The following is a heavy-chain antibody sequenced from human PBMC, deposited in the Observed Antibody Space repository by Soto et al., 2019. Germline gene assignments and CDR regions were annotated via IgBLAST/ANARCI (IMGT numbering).Heavy chain of an antibody. CDR1: GFTFSSYA. CDR3: AKQAPYSNSWYEIDH. D-gene: IGHD6-13*01. Sequence: VGSLRLSCAASGFTFSSYAMTWVRQVPGKGLEWVSGISGSGDSTHYADSMKGRFTISRDNSKNTLYLQMNSLRAEDTAAYYCAKQAPYSNSWYEIDHWGQGTLVSVSS. J-gene: IGHJ4*02. V-gene: IGHV3-23*01. CDR2: ISGSGDST.